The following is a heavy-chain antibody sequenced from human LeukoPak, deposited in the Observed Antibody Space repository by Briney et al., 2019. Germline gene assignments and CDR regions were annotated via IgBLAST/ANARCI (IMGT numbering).Heavy chain of an antibody. CDR2: ISANSNTI. CDR3: ARSDY. CDR1: ALAMSVYL. Sequence: GPSLVTSIETAALAMSVYLGNCGRQNTGKGLEWLSYISANSNTIYYADSVKGRFTVSRDNAKNSLYLQMNSLRAEDTAVYYCARSDYWGRGTLVTVSS. V-gene: IGHV3-48*04. J-gene: IGHJ4*02.